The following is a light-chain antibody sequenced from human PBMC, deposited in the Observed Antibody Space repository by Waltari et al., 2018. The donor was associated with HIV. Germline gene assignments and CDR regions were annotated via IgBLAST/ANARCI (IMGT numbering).Light chain of an antibody. V-gene: IGKV1-39*01. CDR3: QQSYSTPWT. Sequence: DIQMTQSPSSLSESVVDRVTLTCRASQNINSYLNWYQQRPGKAPELLIYATSSLQSGVPSRFSGSGSGTDFTLTISSLQPEDFATYYCQQSYSTPWTFGPGTKVDVK. CDR1: QNINSY. J-gene: IGKJ3*01. CDR2: ATS.